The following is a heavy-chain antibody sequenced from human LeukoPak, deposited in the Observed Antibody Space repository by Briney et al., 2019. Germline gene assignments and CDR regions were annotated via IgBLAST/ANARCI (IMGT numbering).Heavy chain of an antibody. Sequence: SETLSLTCTVSGGSISSGSYYWSWIRQPAGKGLEWIGRIYTSGTTNYNPSLKSRVTMSVDTSKNQFSLKLSSVTAADTAVYYCARGYSSSSTLYYYYYMDVWGKGTTVTVSS. J-gene: IGHJ6*03. CDR3: ARGYSSSSTLYYYYYMDV. D-gene: IGHD6-6*01. CDR2: IYTSGTT. V-gene: IGHV4-61*02. CDR1: GGSISSGSYY.